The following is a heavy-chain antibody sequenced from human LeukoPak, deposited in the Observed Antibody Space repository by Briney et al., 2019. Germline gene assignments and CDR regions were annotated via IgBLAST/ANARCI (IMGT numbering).Heavy chain of an antibody. V-gene: IGHV4-59*08. Sequence: PSETLSLTCTVSGDSISSYYWSWIRQPPGKGLEWIGYIYYSGSTNYNPSLKSRVTISVDTSKNQFSLKLSSVTAADTAVYYCARQEGWELNFDYWGQGTLVTVSS. CDR1: GDSISSYY. CDR3: ARQEGWELNFDY. CDR2: IYYSGST. D-gene: IGHD1-26*01. J-gene: IGHJ4*02.